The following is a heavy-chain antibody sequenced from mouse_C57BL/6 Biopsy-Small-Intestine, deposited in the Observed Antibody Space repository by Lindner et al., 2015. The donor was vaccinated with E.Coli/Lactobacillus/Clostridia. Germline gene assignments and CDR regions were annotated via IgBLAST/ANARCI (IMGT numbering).Heavy chain of an antibody. V-gene: IGHV1-80*01. J-gene: IGHJ3*01. D-gene: IGHD1-1*01. CDR2: IYPGDGDT. CDR1: GYAFSSSW. Sequence: VQLQESGPELVKPGASVKISCKASGYAFSSSWMNWVKQRPGKGLEWIGQIYPGDGDTNYNGKFKGKATLTADKSPSTAYMQLSSLTSEDTAVYYCTTGYYGRFAYWGQGTLVTVSA. CDR3: TTGYYGRFAY.